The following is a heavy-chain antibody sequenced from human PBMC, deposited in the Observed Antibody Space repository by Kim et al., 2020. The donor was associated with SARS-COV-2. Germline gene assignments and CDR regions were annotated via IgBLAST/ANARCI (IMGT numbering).Heavy chain of an antibody. CDR2: ISYDGSNK. CDR1: GFTFSSYG. CDR3: ARGGYSYGGGNYSDY. Sequence: GGSLRLSCAASGFTFSSYGMHWVRQAPGKGLEWVAVISYDGSNKYYTDSVKGRFTLSRDNSKNTLYLQMNSLRAEDTAVYYCARGGYSYGGGNYSDYWGQGTLVTVSS. D-gene: IGHD5-18*01. J-gene: IGHJ4*02. V-gene: IGHV3-30*03.